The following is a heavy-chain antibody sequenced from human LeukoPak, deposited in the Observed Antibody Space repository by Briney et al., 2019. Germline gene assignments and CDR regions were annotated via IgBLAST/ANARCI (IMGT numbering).Heavy chain of an antibody. V-gene: IGHV3-23*01. Sequence: GGSLRLSCAASGFTFSSYAMSWVRQAPGKGLEWVSAISGSGGSTYYADSVKGRFTISRDNSKNTLYLQMNSLRAEDTAVYCCAKDLQVSYYDSSGYFDYWGQGTLVTVSS. CDR1: GFTFSSYA. CDR2: ISGSGGST. CDR3: AKDLQVSYYDSSGYFDY. D-gene: IGHD3-22*01. J-gene: IGHJ4*02.